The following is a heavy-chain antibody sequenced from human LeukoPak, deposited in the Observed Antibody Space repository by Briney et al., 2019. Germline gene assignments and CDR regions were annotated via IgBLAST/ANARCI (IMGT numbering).Heavy chain of an antibody. V-gene: IGHV4-59*01. CDR1: DGSISSYY. CDR2: IYYSGST. D-gene: IGHD2-15*01. J-gene: IGHJ3*02. Sequence: PSETLSLTCTVTDGSISSYYWSWIRQSPGKGLEWIGYIYYSGSTNHNPSLKSRVTISVDTSKNQFSLKLSSVTAADTAVYYCARTMFCSGGSCYSGYTFDIWGQGTMVTVSS. CDR3: ARTMFCSGGSCYSGYTFDI.